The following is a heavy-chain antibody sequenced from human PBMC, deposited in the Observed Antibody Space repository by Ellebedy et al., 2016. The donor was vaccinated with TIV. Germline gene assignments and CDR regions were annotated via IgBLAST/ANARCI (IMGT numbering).Heavy chain of an antibody. J-gene: IGHJ6*02. V-gene: IGHV4-34*01. CDR3: ARAATVTTPWVNYYYYYGMDV. D-gene: IGHD4-17*01. CDR2: INHSGST. CDR1: GGSFSGYY. Sequence: SETLSLTCAVYGGSFSGYYWSWIRQPPGKGLEWIGEINHSGSTNYNPSLKSRVTVSVDTSKNQFSLKLSSVTAADTAVYYCARAATVTTPWVNYYYYYGMDVWGQGTTVTVSS.